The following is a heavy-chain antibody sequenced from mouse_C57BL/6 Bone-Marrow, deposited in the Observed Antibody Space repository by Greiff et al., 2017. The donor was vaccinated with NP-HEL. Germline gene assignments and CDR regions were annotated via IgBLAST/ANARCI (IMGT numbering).Heavy chain of an antibody. CDR3: ARPWLRFAY. CDR1: GFTFSSYT. D-gene: IGHD2-2*01. Sequence: EVKLVESGGGLVKPGGSLKLSCAASGFTFSSYTMSWVRQTPEKRLEWVATISGGGGNTYYPDSVKGRFPISRDNAKNTLYLQMSSLRSEDTALYYGARPWLRFAYWGQGTLVTVSA. V-gene: IGHV5-9*01. J-gene: IGHJ3*01. CDR2: ISGGGGNT.